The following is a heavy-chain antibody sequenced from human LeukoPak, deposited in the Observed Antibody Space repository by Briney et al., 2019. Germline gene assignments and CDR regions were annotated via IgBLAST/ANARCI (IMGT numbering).Heavy chain of an antibody. Sequence: GGSLRLSCAASGFTFSSYAMSWVRQAPGKGLEWLAAISGAGDSTYYADSVKGRFTISRDNSENTVYLQMNSLRADETAVYYCARDFWDDFEYFDLWGRGTLVTVSS. V-gene: IGHV3-23*01. CDR1: GFTFSSYA. J-gene: IGHJ2*01. D-gene: IGHD3-3*01. CDR3: ARDFWDDFEYFDL. CDR2: ISGAGDST.